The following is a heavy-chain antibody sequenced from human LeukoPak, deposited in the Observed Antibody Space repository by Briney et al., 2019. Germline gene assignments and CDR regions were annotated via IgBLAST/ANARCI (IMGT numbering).Heavy chain of an antibody. J-gene: IGHJ4*02. CDR3: AKGGSYYYVY. V-gene: IGHV3-30*18. CDR1: GFTFSSYG. D-gene: IGHD1-26*01. CDR2: ISYDGSNK. Sequence: GGSLRLSCAASGFTFSSYGMHWVCQAPGKGLEWVAVISYDGSNKYYADSVKGRFTISRDNSKNTLYPQMNSLRAEDTAVYYCAKGGSYYYVYWGQGTLVTVSS.